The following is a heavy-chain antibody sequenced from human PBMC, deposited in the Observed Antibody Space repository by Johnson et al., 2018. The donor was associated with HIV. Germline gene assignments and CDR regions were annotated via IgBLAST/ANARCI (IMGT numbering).Heavy chain of an antibody. J-gene: IGHJ3*01. CDR2: IGSSGDT. V-gene: IGHV3-13*01. Sequence: MQLVESGGGLVQPGGSLRLSCAASGFIFSSYDMYWVRQTTGKGLEWISGIGSSGDTFYPGSVKGRFTISRANAKNSLYLQMNSLRAGDTGVYYCARAGDYDVLTGSLLRGTFDVWGQGTMVTVSS. CDR1: GFIFSSYD. CDR3: ARAGDYDVLTGSLLRGTFDV. D-gene: IGHD3-9*01.